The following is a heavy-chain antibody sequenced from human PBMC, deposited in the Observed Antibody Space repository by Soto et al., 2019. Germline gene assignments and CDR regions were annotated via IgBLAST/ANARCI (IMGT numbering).Heavy chain of an antibody. CDR1: GGSFSAYY. J-gene: IGHJ5*02. D-gene: IGHD2-8*01. CDR2: INHSGST. Sequence: SETLSLTCAVYGGSFSAYYWSWIRQPPGKGLEWIGEINHSGSTNYNPSLKSRVTISVDTSKNQFSLKLSSVTAADTAVYYCARGLTSHRQRYNWFDPWGQGTLVTVSS. V-gene: IGHV4-34*01. CDR3: ARGLTSHRQRYNWFDP.